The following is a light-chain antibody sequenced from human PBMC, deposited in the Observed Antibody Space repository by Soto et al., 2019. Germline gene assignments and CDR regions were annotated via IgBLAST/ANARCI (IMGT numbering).Light chain of an antibody. Sequence: EIVMTQSPAPLSVSPGEGATLSCRASQSVGNKLAWYQQKPGQPPSLLIYDTSTRAAAVPARFSGSGSGTAFTLTITGLQSEDFAVYYCQQYYSWPLFGPGTKVEI. CDR3: QQYYSWPL. CDR2: DTS. CDR1: QSVGNK. V-gene: IGKV3-15*01. J-gene: IGKJ3*01.